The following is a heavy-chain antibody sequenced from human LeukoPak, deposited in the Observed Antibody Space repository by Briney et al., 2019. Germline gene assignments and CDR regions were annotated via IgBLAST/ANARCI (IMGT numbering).Heavy chain of an antibody. Sequence: PGGSLRLSCAGSGFIVSSNYMSWGRQAPGKGLEWVSVIYSGDSTYYADSVKGRFTISRDNSNNTLYLQMNCLRAEDTAVYYCARGFTMIDYWGQGTLVTVSS. CDR3: ARGFTMIDY. D-gene: IGHD3-22*01. V-gene: IGHV3-53*01. J-gene: IGHJ4*02. CDR2: IYSGDST. CDR1: GFIVSSNY.